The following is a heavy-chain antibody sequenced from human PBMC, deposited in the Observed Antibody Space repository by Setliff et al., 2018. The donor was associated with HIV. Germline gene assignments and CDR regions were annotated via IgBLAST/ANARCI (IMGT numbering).Heavy chain of an antibody. CDR1: GGSISSGNYY. CDR3: ARQTWEYYDTLTGYYRSPKNFDS. J-gene: IGHJ4*02. D-gene: IGHD3-9*01. CDR2: IYTSGRT. V-gene: IGHV4-61*02. Sequence: SETLSLTCTVSGGSISSGNYYWSWIRQPAGKGLEWIGRIYTSGRTNYNPSLKSRVTISLDTSKNQLFLKLSSVTAPDTAIYYCARQTWEYYDTLTGYYRSPKNFDSWGQGTLVTVSS.